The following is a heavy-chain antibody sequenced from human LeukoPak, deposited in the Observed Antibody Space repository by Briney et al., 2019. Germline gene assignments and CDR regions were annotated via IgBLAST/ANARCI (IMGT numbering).Heavy chain of an antibody. CDR2: INHSGST. J-gene: IGHJ6*03. CDR3: ARGRVENVLRYFDWLYYYMDV. Sequence: SETLSLTCAVYGGSFSGYYWSWIRQPPGKGLEWIGEINHSGSTNYNPSLESRVTMSVDTSKNQFSLKLSSVTAADTAVYYCARGRVENVLRYFDWLYYYMDVWGKGTTVTVSS. D-gene: IGHD3-9*01. V-gene: IGHV4-34*01. CDR1: GGSFSGYY.